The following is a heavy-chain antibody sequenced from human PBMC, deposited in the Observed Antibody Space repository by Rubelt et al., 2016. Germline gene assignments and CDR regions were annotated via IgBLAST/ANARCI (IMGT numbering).Heavy chain of an antibody. Sequence: RLSCAASGFTFSNHAMSWVRQAPGKGLEWVSAIKGSGSVTYYTDSVKGRFTISRDNSKSTLYLQINSLRVEDTAIYYCGKDPNGDYVGAFDFWGQGTLVTVSS. V-gene: IGHV3-23*01. D-gene: IGHD4-17*01. J-gene: IGHJ3*01. CDR2: IKGSGSVT. CDR3: GKDPNGDYVGAFDF. CDR1: GFTFSNHA.